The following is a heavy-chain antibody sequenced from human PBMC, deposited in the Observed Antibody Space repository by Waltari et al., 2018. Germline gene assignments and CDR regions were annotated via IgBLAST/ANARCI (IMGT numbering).Heavy chain of an antibody. CDR2: IYYSGRT. CDR1: GGSISSSSYY. Sequence: QLQLQESGPGLVKPSETLSLTCTVPGGSISSSSYYWGWIRPPPGKGLEWMGSIYYSGRTYYNPSLKSRVTISVDTSKNQFSLKLSSVTAADTAVYYCARLEATTFASDAFDIWGQGTMVTVSS. CDR3: ARLEATTFASDAFDI. J-gene: IGHJ3*02. D-gene: IGHD4-4*01. V-gene: IGHV4-39*01.